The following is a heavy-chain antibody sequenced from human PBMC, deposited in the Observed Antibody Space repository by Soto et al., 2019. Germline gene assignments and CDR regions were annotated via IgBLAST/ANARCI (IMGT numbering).Heavy chain of an antibody. Sequence: GGSLRLSCAASGFTVSSNYMSWVRQAPGKGLEWVSVIYSGVSTYYADSVKGRFTISRDNSKNTLYLQMNSLRAEDTAVYYCARPDYYYGMDAWGQGTTVTVSS. CDR1: GFTVSSNY. CDR2: IYSGVST. J-gene: IGHJ6*02. CDR3: ARPDYYYGMDA. V-gene: IGHV3-66*04.